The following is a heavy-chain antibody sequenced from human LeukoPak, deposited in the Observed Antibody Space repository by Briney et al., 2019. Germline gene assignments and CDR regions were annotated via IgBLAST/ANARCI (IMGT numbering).Heavy chain of an antibody. CDR3: ARSTSRPIHFDC. J-gene: IGHJ4*02. CDR2: ISYDGSNK. D-gene: IGHD5/OR15-5a*01. Sequence: PGGSLRLSCAASGFTFSSFAMHWVRQAPGKGLEWVALISYDGSNKYYADSVKGRFTISRDIPKNTLCLQMNSLRAEDTAVYYCARSTSRPIHFDCWGQGTLVTVSS. V-gene: IGHV3-30*03. CDR1: GFTFSSFA.